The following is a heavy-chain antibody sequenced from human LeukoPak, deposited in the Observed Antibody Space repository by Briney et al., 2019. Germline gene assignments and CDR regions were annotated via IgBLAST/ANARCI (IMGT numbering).Heavy chain of an antibody. CDR3: ARRPRNSGSDDGPPGLDY. V-gene: IGHV4-34*01. D-gene: IGHD1-26*01. CDR2: INHSGDI. J-gene: IGHJ4*02. CDR1: GESFSGFY. Sequence: SQTLSLTCGVYGESFSGFYWSWIRQTPGKGLQWIGEINHSGDINYNPSLQSRVTMSVDSSKNQFFLYVSSVTAADTADHYCARRPRNSGSDDGPPGLDYWGQGTLVTVSS.